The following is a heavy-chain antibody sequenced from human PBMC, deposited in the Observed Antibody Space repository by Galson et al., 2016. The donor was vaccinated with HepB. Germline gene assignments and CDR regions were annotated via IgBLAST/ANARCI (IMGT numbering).Heavy chain of an antibody. V-gene: IGHV5-10-1*01. J-gene: IGHJ5*02. Sequence: QSGAEVKMPGASLRISCKGSGYSFTNHWITWVRQMPGKGLEWMGRIDPGDSNTDYSPSLQGHVTLSVDKSISVVYLQWSSLKASDTATYYCARRRAVRGWGLDPWGQGTLVTVSS. CDR3: ARRRAVRGWGLDP. CDR2: IDPGDSNT. D-gene: IGHD3-16*01. CDR1: GYSFTNHW.